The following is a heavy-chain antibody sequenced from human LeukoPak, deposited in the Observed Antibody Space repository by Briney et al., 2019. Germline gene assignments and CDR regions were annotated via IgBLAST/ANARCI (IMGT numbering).Heavy chain of an antibody. Sequence: SETLSLTCTVAGGSISTCRYYWGWIRQPPGKGLEWIGNFCYSGNAYYNPSLKSRVTMSVDTSKKQFSLNLTSVTAADTAVYYCARLSPYLGSGSSAFPDDYCGQGTLVTVSS. CDR2: FCYSGNA. V-gene: IGHV4-39*01. D-gene: IGHD3-10*01. CDR1: GGSISTCRYY. J-gene: IGHJ4*02. CDR3: ARLSPYLGSGSSAFPDDY.